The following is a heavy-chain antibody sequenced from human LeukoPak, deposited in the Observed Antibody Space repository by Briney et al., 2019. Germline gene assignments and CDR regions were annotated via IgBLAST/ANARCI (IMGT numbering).Heavy chain of an antibody. CDR2: ISGSGVFT. V-gene: IGHV3-23*01. Sequence: GGSLRLSCAASGFTFSSYAMSWVRQAPGKGLEWVSAISGSGVFTYYADSVKGRFTISRDNSKNTLYLQMNSLRAEDTAIYYCARDWKTNSFDYWGQGTLVTVSS. D-gene: IGHD1-1*01. CDR3: ARDWKTNSFDY. CDR1: GFTFSSYA. J-gene: IGHJ4*02.